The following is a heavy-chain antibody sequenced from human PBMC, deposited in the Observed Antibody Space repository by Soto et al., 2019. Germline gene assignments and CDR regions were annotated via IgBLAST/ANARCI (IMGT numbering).Heavy chain of an antibody. V-gene: IGHV2-5*02. D-gene: IGHD1-26*01. Sequence: QITLKESGPTLVKTTQTLTLTCTFSGFSLSTSGVGVSWFRQSPGKALEWRGLIYWDDDKPYSPSLMSSLTITKDTSKHQVVLTMTNMDPVDTATYYCAHSMGGSFIFDYWGQGTLVTVSS. CDR3: AHSMGGSFIFDY. CDR1: GFSLSTSGVG. J-gene: IGHJ4*02. CDR2: IYWDDDK.